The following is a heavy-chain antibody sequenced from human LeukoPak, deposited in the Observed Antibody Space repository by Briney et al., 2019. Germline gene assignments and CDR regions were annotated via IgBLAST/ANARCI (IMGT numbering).Heavy chain of an antibody. CDR3: ARGFNLALDY. V-gene: IGHV3-7*03. D-gene: IGHD3-16*01. Sequence: GGSLRLSCVASGLPIADFAMHWVRQAPGKGLEWVANIKQDGSEKSYVDSVKSRFTISRDNANNSLYLQMNSLRAEDTAVYYCARGFNLALDYWGQGSLVTVSS. CDR2: IKQDGSEK. J-gene: IGHJ4*02. CDR1: GLPIADFA.